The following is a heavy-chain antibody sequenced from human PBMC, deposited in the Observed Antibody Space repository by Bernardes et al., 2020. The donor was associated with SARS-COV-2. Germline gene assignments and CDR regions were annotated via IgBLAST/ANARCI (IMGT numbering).Heavy chain of an antibody. CDR2: INPNSGGT. Sequence: AQVKVSCKAFGYTLFDYYIHWVRQAPGQGLEWMGWINPNSGGTNHAQKFQGRVAMTRDLSIGTVYMELSSLRYDDTAVYYCARGRWLQADAFDIWGQGTLVTVSS. CDR1: GYTLFDYY. D-gene: IGHD6-19*01. V-gene: IGHV1-2*02. CDR3: ARGRWLQADAFDI. J-gene: IGHJ3*02.